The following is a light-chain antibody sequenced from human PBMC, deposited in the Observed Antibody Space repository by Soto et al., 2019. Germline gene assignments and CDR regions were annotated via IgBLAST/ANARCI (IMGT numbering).Light chain of an antibody. CDR2: GAS. CDR3: QQFNVWPPWT. Sequence: EIVMTQSPATLSASPGERFTLSCSASHSISTSLAWYQQKPGQAPRLLIYGASTRAAGIPARFSGSGFGTEFTLTISSLQSEDFAIYFCQQFNVWPPWTFGQGTKVDIK. J-gene: IGKJ1*01. V-gene: IGKV3-15*01. CDR1: HSISTS.